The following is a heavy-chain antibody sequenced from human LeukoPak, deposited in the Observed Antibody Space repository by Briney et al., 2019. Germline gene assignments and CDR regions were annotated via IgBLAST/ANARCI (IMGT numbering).Heavy chain of an antibody. CDR2: IKQDGSER. CDR1: GFTFSRHW. Sequence: PGGSLRLSCATSGFTFSRHWMTWVRQAPGKGPEWVANIKQDGSERYYVHSVRGRFTISRGNAKNALYLQMNSLRAEDTAVYYCARAMGGFDYWGQGTLVTVSS. V-gene: IGHV3-7*01. D-gene: IGHD3-16*01. J-gene: IGHJ4*02. CDR3: ARAMGGFDY.